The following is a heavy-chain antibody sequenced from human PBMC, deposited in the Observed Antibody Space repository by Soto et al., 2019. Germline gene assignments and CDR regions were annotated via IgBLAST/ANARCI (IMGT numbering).Heavy chain of an antibody. J-gene: IGHJ5*01. CDR1: GVSFSGHS. CDR2: INHSGRV. Sequence: ETLSLTCAVYGVSFSGHSWTWIRQSPGKGLEWIGDINHSGRVNYSPSLKSRVTISLDTSKNQFSLTLSAVTAADTAMYYCSTRAYDANGYYRFDPWGQGTLVTVSS. CDR3: STRAYDANGYYRFDP. D-gene: IGHD3-22*01. V-gene: IGHV4-34*01.